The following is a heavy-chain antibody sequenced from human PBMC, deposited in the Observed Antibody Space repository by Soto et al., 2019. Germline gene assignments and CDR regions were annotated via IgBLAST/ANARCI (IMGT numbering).Heavy chain of an antibody. CDR3: AKDLKYSSGWYVPFDY. Sequence: GGSLRLSCAASGFTFSSYAMSWVRQAPGKGLEWVSAISGSGGSTYYADSVKGRFTISRDNSKNTLYLQMNSLRAEDTAVYYCAKDLKYSSGWYVPFDYWGQGTLVTVSS. J-gene: IGHJ4*02. CDR1: GFTFSSYA. D-gene: IGHD6-19*01. V-gene: IGHV3-23*01. CDR2: ISGSGGST.